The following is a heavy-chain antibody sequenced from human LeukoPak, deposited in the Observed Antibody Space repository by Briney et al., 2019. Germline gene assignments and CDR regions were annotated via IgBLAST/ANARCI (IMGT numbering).Heavy chain of an antibody. J-gene: IGHJ4*02. CDR2: ISGSGGSA. Sequence: PGGSLRLSCAASGFTFNNNAMSWVRQAPGKGLEWVSGISGSGGSAYYADSVKGRFTISRDISKDTLYLEMNSLRAEDTAVYYCAKTVVRGLMGGSDYWGQGTLVTVSS. CDR3: AKTVVRGLMGGSDY. D-gene: IGHD3-10*01. CDR1: GFTFNNNA. V-gene: IGHV3-23*01.